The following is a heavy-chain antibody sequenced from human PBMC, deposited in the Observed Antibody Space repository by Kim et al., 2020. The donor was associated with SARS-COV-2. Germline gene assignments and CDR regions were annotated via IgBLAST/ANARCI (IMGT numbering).Heavy chain of an antibody. CDR1: GGSFSGYY. J-gene: IGHJ6*02. CDR3: ARCIAAANYYYYGMDV. D-gene: IGHD6-13*01. CDR2: INHSGST. V-gene: IGHV4-34*01. Sequence: SETLSLTCAVYGGSFSGYYWSWIRQPPGKGLEWIGEINHSGSTNYNPSLKSRVTISVDTSKNQFSLKLSSVTAADTAVYYCARCIAAANYYYYGMDVWGQGTTVTVSS.